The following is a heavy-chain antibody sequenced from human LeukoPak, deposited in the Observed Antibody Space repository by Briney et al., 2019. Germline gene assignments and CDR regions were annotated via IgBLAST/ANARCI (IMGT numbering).Heavy chain of an antibody. D-gene: IGHD5-18*01. CDR1: GYTFTSYA. Sequence: ASVEVSCKASGYTFTSYAMHWVRQAPGQRLEWMGWINAGNGNTKYSQKFQGRVTITRDTSASIAYMELSSLRSEDTAVYYCARDAGWSAAMVTFWFDPWGQGTLVTVSS. J-gene: IGHJ5*02. V-gene: IGHV1-3*01. CDR3: ARDAGWSAAMVTFWFDP. CDR2: INAGNGNT.